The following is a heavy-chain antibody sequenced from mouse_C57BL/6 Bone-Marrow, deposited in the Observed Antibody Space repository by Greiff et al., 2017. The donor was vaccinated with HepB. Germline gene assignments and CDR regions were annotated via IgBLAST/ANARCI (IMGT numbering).Heavy chain of an antibody. Sequence: QVQLKQPGAELVKPGASVKMSCKASGYTFTSYWITWVKQRPGQGLEWIGDIYPGSGSTNYNEKCKSKATLTVDTSSSTAYMQLSSLTSEDSAVYYCARGGLYFDYWGQGTTLTVSS. CDR1: GYTFTSYW. CDR3: ARGGLYFDY. V-gene: IGHV1-55*01. J-gene: IGHJ2*01. CDR2: IYPGSGST.